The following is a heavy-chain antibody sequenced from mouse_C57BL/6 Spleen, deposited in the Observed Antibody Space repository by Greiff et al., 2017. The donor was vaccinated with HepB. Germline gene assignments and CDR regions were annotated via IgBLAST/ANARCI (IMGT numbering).Heavy chain of an antibody. V-gene: IGHV1-59*01. CDR3: ARSDYYGSRGAYAMDY. CDR2: IDPSDSYT. J-gene: IGHJ4*01. Sequence: QVQLQQPGAELVRPGTSVKLSCKASGYTFTSYWMHWVKQRPGQGLEWIGVIDPSDSYTNYNQKFKGKATLTVDTSSSTAYMQLSSLTSEDSAVYYCARSDYYGSRGAYAMDYWGQGTSVTDSS. D-gene: IGHD1-1*01. CDR1: GYTFTSYW.